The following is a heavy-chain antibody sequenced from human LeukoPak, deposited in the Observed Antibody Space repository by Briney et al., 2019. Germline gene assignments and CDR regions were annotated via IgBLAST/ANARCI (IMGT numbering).Heavy chain of an antibody. CDR1: GFTFSSYG. Sequence: GGSLRLSCAASGFTFSSYGMHWVRQAPGKGLEWVAVISYDGSNKYYADSVKGRFTISRDNSKNTLYLQMNSLRAEDTAVYYCAKDSVPIYYYYYMDVWGKGTTVTISS. CDR3: AKDSVPIYYYYYMDV. J-gene: IGHJ6*03. V-gene: IGHV3-30*18. D-gene: IGHD6-6*01. CDR2: ISYDGSNK.